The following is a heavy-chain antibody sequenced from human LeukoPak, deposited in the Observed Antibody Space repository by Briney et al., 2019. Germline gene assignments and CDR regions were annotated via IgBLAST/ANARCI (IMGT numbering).Heavy chain of an antibody. V-gene: IGHV3-30*02. Sequence: GGSLRLSCAASGFNFSSYGMHWVRQAPGKGLEWVAFIRYDESNKYYADSVKGRFTISRDNSRNTLYLQMDSLRSEDTAVYYCARDFFPVVDTTWYEIGYWGQGTLVTVSS. J-gene: IGHJ4*02. CDR3: ARDFFPVVDTTWYEIGY. D-gene: IGHD2/OR15-2a*01. CDR2: IRYDESNK. CDR1: GFNFSSYG.